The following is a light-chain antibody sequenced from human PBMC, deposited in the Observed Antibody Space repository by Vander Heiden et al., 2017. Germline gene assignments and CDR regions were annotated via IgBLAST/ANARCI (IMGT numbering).Light chain of an antibody. J-gene: IGLJ2*01. CDR1: GSNIGSGYD. CDR3: QSYDSSVSGSV. Sequence: QSVLTQPPSVSGAPGQGVTISCTGTGSNIGSGYDVHWYHQVPGTAPKRLIFANNNRPSGVPDRFSGSKSGTSASLAITGRQAEDEADYYCQSYDSSVSGSVFGGGTKLTVL. V-gene: IGLV1-40*01. CDR2: ANN.